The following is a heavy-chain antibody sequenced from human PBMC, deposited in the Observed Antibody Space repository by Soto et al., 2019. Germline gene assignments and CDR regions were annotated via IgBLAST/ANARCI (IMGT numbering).Heavy chain of an antibody. D-gene: IGHD2-2*01. Sequence: SETLSLTCAVSGGSISSSNWWSWVRQPPGKGLEWIGEIYHSGSTNYNPSLKSRVTISVDKSKNQFSLKLSSVTAADTAVYYCAREQCGSCLRRGGGGGYDYYGMDVWGQGTTVTVSS. CDR2: IYHSGST. CDR3: AREQCGSCLRRGGGGGYDYYGMDV. J-gene: IGHJ6*02. CDR1: GGSISSSNW. V-gene: IGHV4-4*02.